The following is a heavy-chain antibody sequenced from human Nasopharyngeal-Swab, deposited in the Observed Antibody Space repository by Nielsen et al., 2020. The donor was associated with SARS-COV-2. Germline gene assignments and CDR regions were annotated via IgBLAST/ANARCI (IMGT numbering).Heavy chain of an antibody. D-gene: IGHD6-13*01. CDR1: GFTLSSYW. CDR2: IFYSGST. J-gene: IGHJ6*02. V-gene: IGHV4-59*01. Sequence: ESLKISCAASGFTLSSYWMHWVRQAPGKGLEWIGYIFYSGSTNYNPSLKSRVTISVDTSKNQFSLKLSSVTAADTAVYYCARDAYSSRGLYYYGLDVWGQGTTVTVSS. CDR3: ARDAYSSRGLYYYGLDV.